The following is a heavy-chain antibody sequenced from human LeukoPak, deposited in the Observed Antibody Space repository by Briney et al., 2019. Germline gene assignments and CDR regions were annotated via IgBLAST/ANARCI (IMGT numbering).Heavy chain of an antibody. V-gene: IGHV3-30*02. Sequence: GGSPRLSCAASGFAFSNSGMHWVRQAPGKGLEWVAFIRSDGSENFYGESVKGRFTISRDNSKNTLYLQMNSLRAEDTAVYYCAKDNPIEEVPGLGPGQWGQGTLVTVSS. CDR3: AKDNPIEEVPGLGPGQ. J-gene: IGHJ4*02. CDR2: IRSDGSEN. CDR1: GFAFSNSG. D-gene: IGHD2-2*01.